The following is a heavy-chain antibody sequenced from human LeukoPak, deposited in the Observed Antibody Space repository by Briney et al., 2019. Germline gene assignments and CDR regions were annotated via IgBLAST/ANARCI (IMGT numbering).Heavy chain of an antibody. D-gene: IGHD3-9*01. CDR3: ASEKTYYDILTGPRGAFDI. V-gene: IGHV1-2*06. J-gene: IGHJ3*02. Sequence: ASVKVSCKASGGTFSRYAISWVRQAPGQGLEWMGRINPNSGGTNYAQKFQGRVTMTRDTSISTAYMELSRLRSDDTAVYYCASEKTYYDILTGPRGAFDIWGQGTMVTVSS. CDR1: GGTFSRYA. CDR2: INPNSGGT.